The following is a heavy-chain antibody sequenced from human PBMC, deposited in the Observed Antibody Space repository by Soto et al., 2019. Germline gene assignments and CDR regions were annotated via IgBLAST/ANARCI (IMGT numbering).Heavy chain of an antibody. D-gene: IGHD1-1*01. CDR1: GGSISSYY. Sequence: TSETLSLTCTVSGGSISSYYWSWIRQPPGKGLEWIGYIYYSGSTNYNPSLKSRVTISVDTSKNQFSLKLSSVTAGDTAVYYCAGGYEEGYYYYYYMDVWGKGTTVTVSS. CDR2: IYYSGST. V-gene: IGHV4-59*01. CDR3: AGGYEEGYYYYYYMDV. J-gene: IGHJ6*03.